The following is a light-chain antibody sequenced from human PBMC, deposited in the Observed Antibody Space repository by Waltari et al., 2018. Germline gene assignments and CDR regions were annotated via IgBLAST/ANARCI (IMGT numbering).Light chain of an antibody. CDR2: GVS. CDR1: QTVSNH. CDR3: QHYDHWPPSYS. Sequence: EIVMTQSPDTLSVSPGDRATLSCRASQTVSNHLALYQQKPGQAPRLLIYGVSTRATDIPARFSGGCSETEFTLTINSLQSEDFAVYYCQHYDHWPPSYSFGQGTTLEIK. J-gene: IGKJ2*01. V-gene: IGKV3-15*01.